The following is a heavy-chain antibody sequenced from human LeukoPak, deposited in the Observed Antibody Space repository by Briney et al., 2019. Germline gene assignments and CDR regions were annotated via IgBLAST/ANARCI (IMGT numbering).Heavy chain of an antibody. CDR1: GYTFTGYY. Sequence: ASVKVSCKASGYTFTGYYMHWVRQAPGQGLEWMGWINPNRGGTNYAQKFQGRVTMTRDTSISTAYVELSRLRSDDTAVYYCARARCSSTSCYGPVYFDYWGQGTLVTVSS. D-gene: IGHD2-2*01. CDR2: INPNRGGT. CDR3: ARARCSSTSCYGPVYFDY. J-gene: IGHJ4*02. V-gene: IGHV1-2*02.